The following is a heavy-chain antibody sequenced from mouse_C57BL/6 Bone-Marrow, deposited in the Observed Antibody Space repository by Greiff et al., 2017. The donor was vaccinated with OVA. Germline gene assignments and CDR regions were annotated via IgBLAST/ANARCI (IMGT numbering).Heavy chain of an antibody. CDR3: ARKSGGYFDY. V-gene: IGHV2-2*01. Sequence: VKVVESGPGLVQPSQSLSITCTVSGFSLTSYGVHWVRQSPGKGLEWLGVIWSGGSTDYNAAFISRLSISKDNSKSQVFFKMNSLQADDTAIYYCARKSGGYFDYWGQGTTLTVTS. CDR1: GFSLTSYG. CDR2: IWSGGST. J-gene: IGHJ2*01.